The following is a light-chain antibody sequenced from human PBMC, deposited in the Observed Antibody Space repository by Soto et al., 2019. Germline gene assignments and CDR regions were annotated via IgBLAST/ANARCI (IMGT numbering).Light chain of an antibody. J-gene: IGLJ2*01. Sequence: QSALTQPRSVSGSPGQSVTISCTGTSSDIGSYNYVSWYQRHPGKAPKLLISDVNKGPSGVPDRFSASKSGNAASLTISGLQADDEADYYCCSYAGSYTPVLFSGGTKVTVL. CDR2: DVN. CDR3: CSYAGSYTPVL. CDR1: SSDIGSYNY. V-gene: IGLV2-11*01.